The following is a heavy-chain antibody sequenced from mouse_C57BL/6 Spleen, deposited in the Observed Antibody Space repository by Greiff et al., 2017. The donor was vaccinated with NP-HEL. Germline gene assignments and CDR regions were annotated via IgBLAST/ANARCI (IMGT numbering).Heavy chain of an antibody. CDR3: ARPEGETYYFDY. CDR1: GYAFSSYW. Sequence: VMLVESGAELVKPGASVKISCKASGYAFSSYWMNWVKQRPGKGLEWIGQIYPGDGDTNYNGKFKGKATLTADKSSSTAYMQLSSLTSEDSAVYFCARPEGETYYFDYWGQGTTLTVSS. V-gene: IGHV1-80*01. CDR2: IYPGDGDT. J-gene: IGHJ2*01.